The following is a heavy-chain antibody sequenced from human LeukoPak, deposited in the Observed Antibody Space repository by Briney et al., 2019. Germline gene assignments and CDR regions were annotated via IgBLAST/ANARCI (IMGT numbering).Heavy chain of an antibody. CDR1: GFSVSSNY. V-gene: IGHV3-53*01. CDR3: ARGDRAASAFDS. J-gene: IGHJ4*02. CDR2: IYSGGTT. D-gene: IGHD6-13*01. Sequence: GGSLRLSCAASGFSVSSNYMNWVRQAPGKGLEWGSVIYSGGTTYYTESVKARFTISRDNSKNTLYLQMNSLRAEDTAVYYCARGDRAASAFDSWGQGTLVSVSS.